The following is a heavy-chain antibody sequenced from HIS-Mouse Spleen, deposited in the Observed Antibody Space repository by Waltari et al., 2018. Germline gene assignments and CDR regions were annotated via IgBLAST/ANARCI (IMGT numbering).Heavy chain of an antibody. CDR1: VGSISSGSYY. CDR3: ARDYGDNWFDP. D-gene: IGHD4-17*01. CDR2: IYYSGST. J-gene: IGHJ5*02. Sequence: QLQLQESGPGLVKPSETLSLTCPVSVGSISSGSYYWGWIRQPPGKGWEWIGSIYYSGSTYYNPSLKSRVTISVDTSKNQFSLKLSSVTAADTAVYYCARDYGDNWFDPWGQGTLVTVSS. V-gene: IGHV4-39*07.